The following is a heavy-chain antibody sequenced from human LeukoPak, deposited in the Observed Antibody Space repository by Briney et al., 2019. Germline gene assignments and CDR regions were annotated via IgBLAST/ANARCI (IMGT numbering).Heavy chain of an antibody. D-gene: IGHD1-26*01. CDR1: GFTVSSNY. V-gene: IGHV3-53*01. J-gene: IGHJ3*02. Sequence: GALRLSCAASGFTVSSNYMSWVRQAPGKGLEWVSIIYSGGSTFYADSVKGRFTISRDNSKNTLYLQMNSLRAEDTAVYYCARGGSYLSAFDIWGQGTMVTVSS. CDR3: ARGGSYLSAFDI. CDR2: IYSGGST.